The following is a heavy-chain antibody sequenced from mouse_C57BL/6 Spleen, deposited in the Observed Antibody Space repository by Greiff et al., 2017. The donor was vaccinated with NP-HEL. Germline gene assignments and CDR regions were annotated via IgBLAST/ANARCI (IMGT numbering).Heavy chain of an antibody. CDR1: GFTFSDYG. CDR3: ARKSNYGWFAY. Sequence: DVKLVESGGGLVKPGGSLKLSCAASGFTFSDYGMHWVRQAPEKGLEWVAYISSGSSTIYYADTVKGRFTISRGNAKNTLFLQMTSLRSEDTAMFYCARKSNYGWFAYWGQGTLVTVSA. CDR2: ISSGSSTI. V-gene: IGHV5-17*01. J-gene: IGHJ3*01. D-gene: IGHD2-5*01.